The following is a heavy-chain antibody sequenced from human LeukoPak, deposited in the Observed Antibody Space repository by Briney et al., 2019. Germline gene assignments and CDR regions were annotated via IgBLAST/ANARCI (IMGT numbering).Heavy chain of an antibody. Sequence: SQTLSLTCAISGDSVSSNSAAWNWIRQSPSRGLGWLGRTYYRSKWYNDYAVSVESRITINPDTSKNQFSLQLNSVTPEDTAVYYCARDSYTWGSTLGYYYYYMDVWGKGTTVTVSS. CDR2: TYYRSKWYN. J-gene: IGHJ6*03. CDR1: GDSVSSNSAA. CDR3: ARDSYTWGSTLGYYYYYMDV. V-gene: IGHV6-1*01. D-gene: IGHD3-16*01.